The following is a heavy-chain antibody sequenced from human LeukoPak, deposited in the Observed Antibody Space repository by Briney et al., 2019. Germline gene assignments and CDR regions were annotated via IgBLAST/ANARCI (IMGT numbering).Heavy chain of an antibody. Sequence: GGSLRLSCAVSGFTFSGFWMSWVRQAPGKGLEWVGNIKPDGSEKYYVDSLKGRFIISRDNAKNSLYLQMNSLRAEDVAVYYCAKYFYDGSGTHYFDYWGQGTPVTVSS. CDR3: AKYFYDGSGTHYFDY. CDR1: GFTFSGFW. CDR2: IKPDGSEK. D-gene: IGHD3-22*01. J-gene: IGHJ4*02. V-gene: IGHV3-7*01.